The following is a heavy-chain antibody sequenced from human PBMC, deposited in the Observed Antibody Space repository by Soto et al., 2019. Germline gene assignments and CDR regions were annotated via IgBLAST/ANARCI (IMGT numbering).Heavy chain of an antibody. D-gene: IGHD1-26*01. J-gene: IGHJ4*02. CDR1: GFTFSYYW. V-gene: IGHV3-74*01. CDR2: ISDDGTTT. CDR3: RGPRADSSGTGDN. Sequence: QPGGSLRLSCVASGFTFSYYWMHWVRQVPGKSPFWVSRISDDGTTTNYADSVRGRFTISRDNSKNTLYLQMNNLKPDDTAIYCTRGPRADSSGTGDNWGQGTPVTVSS.